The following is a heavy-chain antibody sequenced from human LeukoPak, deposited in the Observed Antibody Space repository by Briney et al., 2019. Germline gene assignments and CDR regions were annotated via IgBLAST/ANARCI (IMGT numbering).Heavy chain of an antibody. V-gene: IGHV3-21*01. CDR2: ISSSSSYI. CDR3: AKARCYTYGMVSTSCHSEYYFDY. J-gene: IGHJ4*02. Sequence: PGGSLRLSCAASGFTFSSYSMNWVRQAPGKGLEWVSSISSSSSYIYYADSVKGRFTISRDNSKNTLYLQMNSLRAEDTAVYYCAKARCYTYGMVSTSCHSEYYFDYWGQGTLVTVSS. D-gene: IGHD2-2*01. CDR1: GFTFSSYS.